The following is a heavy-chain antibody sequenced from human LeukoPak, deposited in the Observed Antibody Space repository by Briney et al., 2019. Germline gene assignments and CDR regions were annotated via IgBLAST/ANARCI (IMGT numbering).Heavy chain of an antibody. Sequence: ASVKVSCKASGYTFTGYYIHWVPQAPGQGLEWMGRINPNNGATNYAQKFQGRVTVTRDTSISIVYMELRRLRSDDTAVYYCARDLKYQLLLGWFDPWGQGSLVTVSS. CDR1: GYTFTGYY. J-gene: IGHJ5*02. CDR3: ARDLKYQLLLGWFDP. D-gene: IGHD2-21*01. V-gene: IGHV1-2*06. CDR2: INPNNGAT.